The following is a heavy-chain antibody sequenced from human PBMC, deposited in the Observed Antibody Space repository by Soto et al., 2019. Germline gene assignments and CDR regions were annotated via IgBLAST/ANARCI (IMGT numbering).Heavy chain of an antibody. CDR2: ISPNGDST. CDR1: GFTFNNYA. D-gene: IGHD2-8*01. V-gene: IGHV3-23*01. Sequence: EVQLLESGGGLVQPGGSLRLACAASGFTFNNYAMNCFRQAPGMGLEWGSIISPNGDSTYYAESVKDRFTISRDNSQNTVLLQMNSLRAEDTAIYFCAKVRLTDYLRYAPHLWGQGTLVTVSS. J-gene: IGHJ3*01. CDR3: AKVRLTDYLRYAPHL.